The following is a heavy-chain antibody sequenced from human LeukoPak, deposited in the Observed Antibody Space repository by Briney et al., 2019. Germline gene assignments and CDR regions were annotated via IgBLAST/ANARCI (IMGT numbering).Heavy chain of an antibody. J-gene: IGHJ4*02. CDR2: ISSSSSYI. D-gene: IGHD6-6*01. CDR3: ASSSIAARPHHDY. Sequence: PGGSLRLSCAASGFTFSSYSMNWVRQAPGKGLEWVSSISSSSSYIYYADSVKGRFTISRDNAKNSLYLQMNSLRAEDTAVYYCASSSIAARPHHDYWGQGTLVTVSS. CDR1: GFTFSSYS. V-gene: IGHV3-21*01.